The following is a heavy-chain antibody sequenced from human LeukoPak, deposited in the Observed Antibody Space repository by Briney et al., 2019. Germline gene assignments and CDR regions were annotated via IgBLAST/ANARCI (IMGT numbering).Heavy chain of an antibody. CDR2: IYHSGST. Sequence: SETLSLTCAVSGGSISSSNWWSWVRQPPGKGLEWIGEIYHSGSTNYNPSLKSRVTISVDTSKNQFSLKLSSVTAADTAVYYCARDDYGGNFFDYWGQGTLVTVSS. V-gene: IGHV4-4*02. CDR1: GGSISSSNW. J-gene: IGHJ4*02. CDR3: ARDDYGGNFFDY. D-gene: IGHD4-23*01.